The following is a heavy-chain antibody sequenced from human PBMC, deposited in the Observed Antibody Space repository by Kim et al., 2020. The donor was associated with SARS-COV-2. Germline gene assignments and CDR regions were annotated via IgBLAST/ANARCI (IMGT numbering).Heavy chain of an antibody. J-gene: IGHJ3*02. CDR1: GFTFSSYA. D-gene: IGHD6-19*01. CDR2: ISNVGSNK. V-gene: IGHV3-30-3*01. CDR3: ARGSQQWLVRGAFDI. Sequence: GGSLRLSCAASGFTFSSYAMHWVRQAPGKGLEWLALISNVGSNKYYADSVKGRFTISRDNSKTTLYLQMNSLRAEDTAVYYCARGSQQWLVRGAFDIWGQGTMVTVSS.